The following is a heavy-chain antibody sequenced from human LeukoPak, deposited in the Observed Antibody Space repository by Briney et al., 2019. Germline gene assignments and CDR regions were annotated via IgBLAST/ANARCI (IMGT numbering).Heavy chain of an antibody. CDR1: GDSISNSAYY. Sequence: SETLSLTCTVSGDSISNSAYYWVWIRQPPGKGLEWIGTITNTGNTYSNPSLKSRVTISIDTSKTQISLKLTSVTAADTAVFYCARKTPGTSVDVWGQETADTVSS. CDR2: ITNTGNT. CDR3: ARKTPGTSVDV. J-gene: IGHJ6*02. D-gene: IGHD3-10*01. V-gene: IGHV4-39*01.